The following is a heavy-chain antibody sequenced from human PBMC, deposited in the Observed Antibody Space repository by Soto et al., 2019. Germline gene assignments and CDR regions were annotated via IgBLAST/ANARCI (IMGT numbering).Heavy chain of an antibody. J-gene: IGHJ4*02. CDR3: ARGGIAAAAPPDY. V-gene: IGHV4-31*03. CDR1: GGSISSGGYY. CDR2: IYYSGST. D-gene: IGHD6-13*01. Sequence: QVQLQESGPGLVKPSQTLSLTCTVSGGSISSGGYYWSWIRQHPGKGLEWIGYIYYSGSTYYNPSLKGRVTISVDTSKNQFSRKLSSVTAADTAVYYCARGGIAAAAPPDYWGQGTLVTVSS.